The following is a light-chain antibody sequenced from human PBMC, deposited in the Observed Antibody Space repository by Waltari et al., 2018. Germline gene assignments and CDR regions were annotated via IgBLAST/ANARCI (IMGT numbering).Light chain of an antibody. CDR2: DAS. CDR3: QQRSNWPPFT. Sequence: EIVLTQSPATLSLSPGERATLSCRASQSVSSYLAWYQQKPGQAPRLLIYDASNRATGIPARFSGGGSVTDFTLTISSLEPEDFAVYYCQQRSNWPPFTFGPGTKVDIK. V-gene: IGKV3-11*01. CDR1: QSVSSY. J-gene: IGKJ3*01.